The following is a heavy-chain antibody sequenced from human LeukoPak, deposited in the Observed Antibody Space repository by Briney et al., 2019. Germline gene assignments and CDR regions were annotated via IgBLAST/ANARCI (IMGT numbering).Heavy chain of an antibody. D-gene: IGHD3-16*01. CDR1: GFTFSSYE. J-gene: IGHJ4*02. CDR2: ISSSGSTI. CDR3: ARDVKPYYDYVWGSFIFDY. Sequence: GGSLRLSCAASGFTFSSYEMNWVRQAPGKGLEWVSYISSSGSTIYYADSVKGRFTISRGNAKNSLYLQMNSLRAEDTAVYYCARDVKPYYDYVWGSFIFDYWGQGTLVTVSS. V-gene: IGHV3-48*03.